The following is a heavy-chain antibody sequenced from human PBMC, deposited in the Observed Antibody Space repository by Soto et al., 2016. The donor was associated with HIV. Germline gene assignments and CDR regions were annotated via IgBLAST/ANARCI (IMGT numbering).Heavy chain of an antibody. CDR2: INPNSGGT. V-gene: IGHV1-2*02. J-gene: IGHJ4*02. CDR3: ARDTYGSGSYPFDY. CDR1: GYTFTGYY. Sequence: QVQMVQSGAEVKKPGASVKVSCKASGYTFTGYYMHWVRQAPGQGLEWMGWINPNSGGTNYAQKFQGRVTMTRDTSISTAYMELSRLRSDDTAVYYCARDTYGSGSYPFDYWGPGNAGHRLL. D-gene: IGHD3-10*01.